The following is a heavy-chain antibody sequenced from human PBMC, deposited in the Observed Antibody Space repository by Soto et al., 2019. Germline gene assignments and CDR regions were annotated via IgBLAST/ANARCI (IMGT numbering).Heavy chain of an antibody. J-gene: IGHJ6*02. CDR1: GGTFSSYA. D-gene: IGHD2-2*01. V-gene: IGHV1-69*12. CDR2: IIPIFDTA. Sequence: QVQLVQSGAEVKKPGSSVKVSCKTSGGTFSSYAISWMRQAPGQGLEWMGGIIPIFDTANYAQKFQGRVTITADDSTSTAYMELSSLRSDDTAVYYCARHDCISTSCYYYYYYSMDVWGQGTTVTVSS. CDR3: ARHDCISTSCYYYYYYSMDV.